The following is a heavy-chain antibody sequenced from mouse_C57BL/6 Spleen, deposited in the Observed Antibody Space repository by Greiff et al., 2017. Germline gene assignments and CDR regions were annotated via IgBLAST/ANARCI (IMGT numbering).Heavy chain of an antibody. Sequence: VQVVESGAELARPGASVKLSCKASGYTFTSYGISWVKQRTGQGLEWIGEIYPRSGNTYYNEKFKGKATLTADKSSSTAYMELRSLTSEDSAVYFCARGPGSSHWYFEVWGTGSTVTVSS. V-gene: IGHV1-81*01. CDR2: IYPRSGNT. D-gene: IGHD1-1*01. CDR1: GYTFTSYG. CDR3: ARGPGSSHWYFEV. J-gene: IGHJ1*03.